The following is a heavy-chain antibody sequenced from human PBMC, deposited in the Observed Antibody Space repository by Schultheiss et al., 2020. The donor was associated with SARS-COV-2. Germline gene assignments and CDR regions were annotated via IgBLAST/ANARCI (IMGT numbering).Heavy chain of an antibody. V-gene: IGHV3-9*01. J-gene: IGHJ4*02. Sequence: GGSLRLSCAASGFTVSSNYMSWVRQAPGKGLEWVSGISWNSGSIGYADSVKGRFTISRDNAKNSLYLQMNSLRAEDTALYYCAKVPDYWGQGTLVTVSS. CDR1: GFTVSSNY. CDR3: AKVPDY. CDR2: ISWNSGSI.